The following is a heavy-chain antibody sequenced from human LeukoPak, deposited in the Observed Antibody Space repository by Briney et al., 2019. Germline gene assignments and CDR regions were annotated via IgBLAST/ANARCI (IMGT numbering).Heavy chain of an antibody. J-gene: IGHJ4*02. CDR2: IKQDGSEK. CDR1: GFTFSRFW. Sequence: PGGSLRFSCASSGFTFSRFWMSWGRQASGKWLEWVGNIKQDGSEKYYVYSVKGRFTISRDNAKNSLYLQMNSLRAEDTAVFYCARDGTYTDYDPDFDIWGQGTLVTVSS. CDR3: ARDGTYTDYDPDFDI. V-gene: IGHV3-7*04. D-gene: IGHD5-12*01.